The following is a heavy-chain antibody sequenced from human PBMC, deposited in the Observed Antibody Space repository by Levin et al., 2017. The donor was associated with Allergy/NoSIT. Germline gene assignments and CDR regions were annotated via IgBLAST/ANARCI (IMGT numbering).Heavy chain of an antibody. V-gene: IGHV3-15*01. CDR1: GFTFSNAW. Sequence: PGGSLRLSCAASGFTFSNAWMSWVRQAPGKGLEWVGRIKSKTDGGTTDYAAPVKGRFTISRDDSKNTLYLQMNSLKTEDTAVYYCTTDSSGQLGNFDYWGQGTLVTVSS. CDR3: TTDSSGQLGNFDY. J-gene: IGHJ4*02. D-gene: IGHD3-10*01. CDR2: IKSKTDGGTT.